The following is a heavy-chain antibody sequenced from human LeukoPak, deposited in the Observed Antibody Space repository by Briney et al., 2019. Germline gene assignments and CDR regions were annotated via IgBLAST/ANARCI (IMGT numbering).Heavy chain of an antibody. V-gene: IGHV4-38-2*01. CDR2: IYHSGST. Sequence: SETLSLTCAVSGYSISSGYYWGWIRQPPGKGLEWIGSIYHSGSTCYNPSLKSRVTISVDTSKNQFSLKLSSVTAADTAVYYCASYWGSGANWFDPWGQGTLVTVSS. CDR3: ASYWGSGANWFDP. CDR1: GYSISSGYY. J-gene: IGHJ5*02. D-gene: IGHD7-27*01.